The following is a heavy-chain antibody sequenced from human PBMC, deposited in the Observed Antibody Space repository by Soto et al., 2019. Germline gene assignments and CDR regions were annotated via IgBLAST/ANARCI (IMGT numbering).Heavy chain of an antibody. CDR3: ARAILMVDWFEP. CDR2: INHSGST. CDR1: GGSFSGYY. D-gene: IGHD2-8*01. V-gene: IGHV4-34*01. J-gene: IGHJ5*02. Sequence: PSETLSLTCAVYGGSFSGYYWSWIRQPPGKGLEWIGEINHSGSTNYNPSLKSRVTISVDTSKNQFSLKLSSVTAADTAVYYCARAILMVDWFEPWGQGTLVTVSS.